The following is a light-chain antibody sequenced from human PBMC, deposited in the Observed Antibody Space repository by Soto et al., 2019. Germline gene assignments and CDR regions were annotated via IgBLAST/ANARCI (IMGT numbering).Light chain of an antibody. V-gene: IGKV1-9*01. J-gene: IGKJ4*01. CDR1: QGISSY. Sequence: DIQLTQSPSFLSASVGDRVTITCRASQGISSYLAWYQQKPGKAPKLLIYAASTLQSGVPSRFSGSGSGTAFTLTISSLQPEDFATYYCQQLNSFLTFGGGTKVEIK. CDR2: AAS. CDR3: QQLNSFLT.